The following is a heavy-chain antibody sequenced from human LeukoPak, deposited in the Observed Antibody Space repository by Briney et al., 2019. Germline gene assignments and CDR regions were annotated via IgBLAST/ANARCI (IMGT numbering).Heavy chain of an antibody. Sequence: PGGSLRLSCAASGFTFSGSAMHWVRQASGKGLEWVGRIRSKANSYAAAYAASVKGRFTISRDDSKNTAYLQMNSLKTEDTAVYYCTSPAAMGHGWFDPWGQGTLVTVSS. J-gene: IGHJ5*02. D-gene: IGHD2-2*01. V-gene: IGHV3-73*01. CDR2: IRSKANSYAA. CDR3: TSPAAMGHGWFDP. CDR1: GFTFSGSA.